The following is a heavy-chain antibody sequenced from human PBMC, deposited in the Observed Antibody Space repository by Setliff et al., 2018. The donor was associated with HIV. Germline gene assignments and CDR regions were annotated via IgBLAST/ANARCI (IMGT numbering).Heavy chain of an antibody. CDR3: ARERVGQWLVPVFDY. CDR1: GNTLTELS. V-gene: IGHV1-24*01. D-gene: IGHD6-19*01. J-gene: IGHJ4*02. Sequence: GASVKVSCKVSGNTLTELSMHWVRQAPGKGLEWMGGFDPEDGEAVYAQKFEGRVTMTEDTSTDTAYMELSSLRSEDTAEYYCARERVGQWLVPVFDYWGQGTLVTVSS. CDR2: FDPEDGEA.